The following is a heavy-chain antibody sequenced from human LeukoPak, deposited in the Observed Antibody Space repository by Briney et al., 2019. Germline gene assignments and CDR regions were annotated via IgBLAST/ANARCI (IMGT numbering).Heavy chain of an antibody. Sequence: PGGSLRLSCAASGFTFSSYSMNWVRQAPGKGLEWVSSISSSSSYIYYADSVKGRFTISRDNAKNSLYLQMNSLRAEDTAVYYCARTPTFGDYPLNAFDIWGQGTMVTVSS. V-gene: IGHV3-21*01. CDR2: ISSSSSYI. D-gene: IGHD3-10*01. CDR3: ARTPTFGDYPLNAFDI. J-gene: IGHJ3*02. CDR1: GFTFSSYS.